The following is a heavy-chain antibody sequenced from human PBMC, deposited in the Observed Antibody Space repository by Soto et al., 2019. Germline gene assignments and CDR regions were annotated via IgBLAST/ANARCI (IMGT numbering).Heavy chain of an antibody. D-gene: IGHD5-18*01. CDR3: ARDAADTPMVY. J-gene: IGHJ4*02. Sequence: QVQLVQSGAEVRKLGSSVKVSCKSSGGIFRSNAISWVRQAPGQGLEWMGAIIPQFSTPYYAQKFQGRVTITADESTSAAYMALNSLISDDTAVYFCARDAADTPMVYWGQGTLLTVSS. CDR2: IIPQFSTP. CDR1: GGIFRSNA. V-gene: IGHV1-69*01.